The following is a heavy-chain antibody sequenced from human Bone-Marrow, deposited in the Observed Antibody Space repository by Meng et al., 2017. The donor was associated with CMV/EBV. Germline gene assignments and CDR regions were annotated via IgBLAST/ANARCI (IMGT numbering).Heavy chain of an antibody. J-gene: IGHJ4*02. CDR1: GFTFSSYA. D-gene: IGHD2-2*01. Sequence: GESLKISCAASGFTFSSYAMHWVRQAPGKGLEWVAVISYDGSNKYYADSVKGRFTISRDNSKNTLYLQMNSLRAEDTAVYYCARELGRPPYQLLFGVGYHFDYWGQGTLVTVSS. CDR3: ARELGRPPYQLLFGVGYHFDY. CDR2: ISYDGSNK. V-gene: IGHV3-30-3*01.